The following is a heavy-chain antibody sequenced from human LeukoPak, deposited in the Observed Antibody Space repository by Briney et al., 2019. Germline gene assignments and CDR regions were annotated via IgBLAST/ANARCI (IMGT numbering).Heavy chain of an antibody. Sequence: GGSLRLSCAASGFTFSSYAMHWVRQAPGKGLEWVAVISYDGSNKYYADSVKGRFTISRDNSKNTLYLQMNSLRAEDTAVYYCAKSYRRGELSLPYFDYWGQGTLVTVSS. V-gene: IGHV3-30-3*02. CDR2: ISYDGSNK. CDR1: GFTFSSYA. J-gene: IGHJ4*02. D-gene: IGHD3-16*02. CDR3: AKSYRRGELSLPYFDY.